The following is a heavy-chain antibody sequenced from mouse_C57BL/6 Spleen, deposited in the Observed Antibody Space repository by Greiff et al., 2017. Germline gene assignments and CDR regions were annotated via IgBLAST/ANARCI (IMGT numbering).Heavy chain of an antibody. CDR1: GYAFSSSW. D-gene: IGHD2-3*01. Sequence: VMLVESGPELVKPGASVKISCKASGYAFSSSWMNWVKQRPGKGLEWIGRIYPGDGDTNYNGKFKGKATLTADKSSSTAYMQLSSLTSEDSAVYFCARDGYILRYFDVWGTGTTVTVSS. CDR2: IYPGDGDT. J-gene: IGHJ1*03. CDR3: ARDGYILRYFDV. V-gene: IGHV1-82*01.